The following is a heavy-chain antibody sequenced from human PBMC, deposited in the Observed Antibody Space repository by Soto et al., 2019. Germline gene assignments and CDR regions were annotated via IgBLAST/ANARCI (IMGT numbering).Heavy chain of an antibody. V-gene: IGHV1-24*01. CDR1: GYTLTELS. CDR3: ATPLGGSSHAFDI. J-gene: IGHJ3*02. CDR2: FDPEDGET. Sequence: ASVKVSCQVSGYTLTELSMHWVRQAPGKGLEWMGGFDPEDGETIYAQKFQGRVTMTEDTSTDTAYMELSSLRSEDTAVYYCATPLGGSSHAFDIWGQGPMVTVSS. D-gene: IGHD2-15*01.